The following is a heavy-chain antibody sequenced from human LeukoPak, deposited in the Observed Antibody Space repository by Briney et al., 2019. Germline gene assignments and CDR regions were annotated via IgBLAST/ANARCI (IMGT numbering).Heavy chain of an antibody. D-gene: IGHD3-10*01. V-gene: IGHV3-30*18. J-gene: IGHJ4*02. CDR3: AKDFYYGSGLRGVSDY. CDR2: ISYDGSNN. Sequence: GGSLRLSCAASGFTFSSYSMNWVRQAPGKGMEWVAVISYDGSNNYYADSVKGRFTISRDNSKNTLYLQMNSLRAEDTAVYYCAKDFYYGSGLRGVSDYWGQGTLVTVSS. CDR1: GFTFSSYS.